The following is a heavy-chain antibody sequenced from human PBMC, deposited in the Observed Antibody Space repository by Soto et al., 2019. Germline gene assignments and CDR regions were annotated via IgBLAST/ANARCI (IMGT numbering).Heavy chain of an antibody. Sequence: SETLSLTCTVSGGSISSGGYYWSWIRQHPGKGLEWIGYIYYSGSTYYNPSLKSRVTISVDTSKNQFSLKLSSVTAADTAVYYCARGSDGYCSSTSCYSDDYWGQGTLVTVSS. CDR1: GGSISSGGYY. CDR3: ARGSDGYCSSTSCYSDDY. V-gene: IGHV4-31*03. D-gene: IGHD2-2*01. CDR2: IYYSGST. J-gene: IGHJ4*02.